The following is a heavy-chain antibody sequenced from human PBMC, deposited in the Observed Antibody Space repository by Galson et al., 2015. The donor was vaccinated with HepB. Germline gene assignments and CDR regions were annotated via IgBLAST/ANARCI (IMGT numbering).Heavy chain of an antibody. J-gene: IGHJ4*02. CDR1: GGTSSSYG. Sequence: SVKVSCKASGGTSSSYGISWVRQAPGQGLEWMGWINAGNGNTKYSQKFQGRVTITRDTSASTAYMELSSLRSEDTAVYYCARGPALELFDYWGQGTLVTVSS. V-gene: IGHV1-3*01. D-gene: IGHD1-7*01. CDR3: ARGPALELFDY. CDR2: INAGNGNT.